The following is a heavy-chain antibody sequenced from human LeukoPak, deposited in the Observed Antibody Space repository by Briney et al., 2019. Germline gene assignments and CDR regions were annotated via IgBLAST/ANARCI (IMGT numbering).Heavy chain of an antibody. CDR2: INPSGGST. Sequence: ASVKVSCKASGYTFTSYYMHWVRQAPGQGLEWMGIINPSGGSTSHAQKFQGRVTMTRDTSTSTVYMELSSLRSEDTAVYYCATPGGIVGATVPFDYWGQGTLVTVSS. CDR3: ATPGGIVGATVPFDY. J-gene: IGHJ4*02. V-gene: IGHV1-46*01. CDR1: GYTFTSYY. D-gene: IGHD1-26*01.